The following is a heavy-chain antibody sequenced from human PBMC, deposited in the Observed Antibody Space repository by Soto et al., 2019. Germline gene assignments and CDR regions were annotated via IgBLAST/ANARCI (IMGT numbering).Heavy chain of an antibody. Sequence: QVQLVESGGGVVQPGRSLRLSCAASGFTFSSYGMHWVRQAPGKGLEWVAVISYDGSNKYYADSVKGRFTISRDNSKNTLYLQMNSLRAEYTAVYYCAKDPGSGSDGGHDYWGQGTLFTVSS. D-gene: IGHD3-10*01. J-gene: IGHJ4*02. CDR1: GFTFSSYG. CDR3: AKDPGSGSDGGHDY. CDR2: ISYDGSNK. V-gene: IGHV3-30*18.